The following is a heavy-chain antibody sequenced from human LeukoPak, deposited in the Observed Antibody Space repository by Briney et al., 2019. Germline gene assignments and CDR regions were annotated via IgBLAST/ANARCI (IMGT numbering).Heavy chain of an antibody. V-gene: IGHV1-18*01. Sequence: ASVKVSCKASGYTFTSYGISWVRQAPGQGLEWMGWISAYNGNTNYAQKLQGRVTMTTDTPTSTAYMELRSLRSDDTAVYYCARYDGYCSGGSCYGETVFDYWGQGTLVTVSS. CDR2: ISAYNGNT. J-gene: IGHJ4*02. CDR3: ARYDGYCSGGSCYGETVFDY. CDR1: GYTFTSYG. D-gene: IGHD2-15*01.